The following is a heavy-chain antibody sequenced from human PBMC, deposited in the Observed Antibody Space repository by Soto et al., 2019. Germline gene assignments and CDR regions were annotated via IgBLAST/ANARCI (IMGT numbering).Heavy chain of an antibody. D-gene: IGHD3-3*01. CDR2: ISGTGSTT. CDR1: GFTFNNYA. V-gene: IGHV3-23*01. Sequence: GGSLRLSCTASGFTFNNYAMSWIRQAPGKGLEWVSSISGTGSTTYFLDSVKGRFTISRDNSKNTLYLQMNSLRAEDTAVYYCPKDGLVFLGWGPRVEFLGQGTLVTVFS. J-gene: IGHJ4*02. CDR3: PKDGLVFLGWGPRVEF.